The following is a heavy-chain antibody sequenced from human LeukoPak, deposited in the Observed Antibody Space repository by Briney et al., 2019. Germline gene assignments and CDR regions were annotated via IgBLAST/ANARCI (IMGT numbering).Heavy chain of an antibody. J-gene: IGHJ3*02. V-gene: IGHV3-11*01. CDR3: AGAIIELPYAFDI. Sequence: GGSLRLSCAASGFTFSDYYMSWIRQAPGKGLEWVSYISSSGSTIYYADSVKGRFTISRDNAKNSLYLQMNSLRAEDTAVYYCAGAIIELPYAFDIWGQGTMVTVSS. D-gene: IGHD1-7*01. CDR1: GFTFSDYY. CDR2: ISSSGSTI.